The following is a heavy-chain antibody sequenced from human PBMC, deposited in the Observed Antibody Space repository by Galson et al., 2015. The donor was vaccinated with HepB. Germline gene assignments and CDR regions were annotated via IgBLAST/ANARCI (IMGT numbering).Heavy chain of an antibody. CDR3: ASAACTYTTSCSPDFP. V-gene: IGHV1-2*02. D-gene: IGHD3-16*01. CDR1: GYTFTGYY. J-gene: IGHJ5*02. Sequence: SVKVSCKASGYTFTGYYIHWVRQVPGQGLEWMGWIKPHSGGTHYAQKFQGRVTMTRDTSISTAYMELSSLRSDDTAVYYCASAACTYTTSCSPDFPWGQGTLGTVSS. CDR2: IKPHSGGT.